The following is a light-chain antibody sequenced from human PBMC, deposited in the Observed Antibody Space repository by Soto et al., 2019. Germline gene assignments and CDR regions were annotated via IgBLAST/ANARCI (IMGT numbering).Light chain of an antibody. CDR2: DVS. V-gene: IGLV2-14*01. Sequence: SALTRVGYVCRSRGQSFRISSTGTSSDVGGYNYVSWYQQHPGKAPKLMIYDVSNRPSGVSNRFSGSKSGNTASLTISGLQAEDEADYYCSSYTSSITLDVFGTMTKVTVL. CDR3: SSYTSSITLDV. CDR1: SSDVGGYNY. J-gene: IGLJ1*01.